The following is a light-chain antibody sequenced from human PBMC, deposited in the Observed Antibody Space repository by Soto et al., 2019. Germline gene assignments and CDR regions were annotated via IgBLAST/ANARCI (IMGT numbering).Light chain of an antibody. J-gene: IGKJ2*01. CDR2: GAS. Sequence: VMTQSPTTLSVSPGERATLSCRASPSVSSSYLAWYQQKPGQAPRLLFYGASRRATGIPDRFSGGQSGTDFTLTVSRLEPEDFAVYFCQHYGSSPYTFGQGTKVDIK. CDR1: PSVSSSY. V-gene: IGKV3-20*01. CDR3: QHYGSSPYT.